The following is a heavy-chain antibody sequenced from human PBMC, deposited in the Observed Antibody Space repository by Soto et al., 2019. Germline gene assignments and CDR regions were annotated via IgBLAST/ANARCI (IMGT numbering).Heavy chain of an antibody. CDR3: ARDPYGSLDYGMDV. CDR2: IYYSGST. D-gene: IGHD3-10*01. Sequence: PSETLSLTCTVSGGSISSGDYYWSWIRQPPGKGLEWIGYIYYSGSTYYNPSLKSRVTISVDTSKNQFSLKLSSVTAADTAVYYCARDPYGSLDYGMDVWGQGTTVTVSS. V-gene: IGHV4-30-4*01. CDR1: GGSISSGDYY. J-gene: IGHJ6*02.